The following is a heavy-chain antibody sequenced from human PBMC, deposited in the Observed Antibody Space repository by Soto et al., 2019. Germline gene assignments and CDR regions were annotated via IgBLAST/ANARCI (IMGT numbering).Heavy chain of an antibody. Sequence: QVQLVQSGAEEKKPGASVKVSCKASGYTFTSYAMHWVRQAPGQRLEWMGWINAGNGNTKYSQKFQGGVTITRDTSASTAYMELSSLRSEDTAVYYCARDLDTAMARVPLNYYYGMDVWGQGTTVTVSS. CDR3: ARDLDTAMARVPLNYYYGMDV. CDR1: GYTFTSYA. CDR2: INAGNGNT. D-gene: IGHD5-18*01. V-gene: IGHV1-3*05. J-gene: IGHJ6*02.